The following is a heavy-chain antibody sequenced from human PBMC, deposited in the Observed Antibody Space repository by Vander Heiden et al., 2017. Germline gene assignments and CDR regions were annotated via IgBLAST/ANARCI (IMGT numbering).Heavy chain of an antibody. CDR2: IIPIFGTA. D-gene: IGHD3-3*01. CDR3: ARTLYDFWSGAGYYYYGMDV. Sequence: QVQLVKTGAAVKKPGSSVEASCKASGGTFSTYAISSVRQPPGQGLEWRGGIIPIFGTANYAQKFQGRVTITADKSTSTAYMELSSLRPEDTAVYYCARTLYDFWSGAGYYYYGMDVWGQGTTVTVSS. CDR1: GGTFSTYA. J-gene: IGHJ6*02. V-gene: IGHV1-69*06.